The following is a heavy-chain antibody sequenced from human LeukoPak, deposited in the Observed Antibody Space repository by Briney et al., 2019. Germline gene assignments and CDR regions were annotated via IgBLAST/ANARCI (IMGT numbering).Heavy chain of an antibody. CDR3: AKAGSGWYAPY. CDR1: GFTFSSYG. V-gene: IGHV3-30*18. J-gene: IGHJ4*02. D-gene: IGHD6-19*01. CDR2: ISHDGSNK. Sequence: GGSLRLSCAASGFTFSSYGMHWVRQAPGKGLEWAAAISHDGSNKYYADSVKGRFTISRDNSKNTVYLQMNSLRAEDTAVYYCAKAGSGWYAPYWGQGTLVTVS.